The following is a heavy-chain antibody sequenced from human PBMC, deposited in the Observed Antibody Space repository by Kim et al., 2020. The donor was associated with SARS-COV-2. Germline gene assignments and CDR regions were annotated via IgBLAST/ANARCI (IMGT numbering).Heavy chain of an antibody. CDR1: GFTFSSYA. J-gene: IGHJ4*02. CDR2: ISGSGGST. Sequence: GALRLSCAASGFTFSSYAMRWVRQAPGKGLEWVSAISGSGGSTYYADSLKGRFTISRDNSKNTLYLQMNSLRSEDTAVYYCAKSAGGVRGVIGYWGQGTLVTVSS. V-gene: IGHV3-23*01. D-gene: IGHD3-10*01. CDR3: AKSAGGVRGVIGY.